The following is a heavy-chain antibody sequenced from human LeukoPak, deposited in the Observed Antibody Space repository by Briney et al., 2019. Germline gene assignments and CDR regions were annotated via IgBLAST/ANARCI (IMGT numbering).Heavy chain of an antibody. CDR2: LSGPATRA. Sequence: GGSLRLSCAASGFPFSSFAMVWVRQAPGRGLEWVSALSGPATRAIYADSVRGRFTISRDNFKNTLYLQMNSLRAEDSAVYYCAKCRGGGGEYWHFDLWGRGILVSVSS. D-gene: IGHD2-15*01. CDR1: GFPFSSFA. J-gene: IGHJ2*01. V-gene: IGHV3-23*01. CDR3: AKCRGGGGEYWHFDL.